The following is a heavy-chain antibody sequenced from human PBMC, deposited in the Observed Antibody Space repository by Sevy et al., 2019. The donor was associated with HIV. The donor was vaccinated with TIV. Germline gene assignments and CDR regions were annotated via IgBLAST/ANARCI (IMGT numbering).Heavy chain of an antibody. CDR2: IKQDGSEK. Sequence: GGSLRLSCAASGFTFSSYWMSWVRQAPGKGLERVANIKQDGSEKYYVDSVKGRFTISRDNAKNSLYLQMNSLRAEDTGVYYCARVMYYDFWSGFDYWGQGTLVTVSS. CDR3: ARVMYYDFWSGFDY. D-gene: IGHD3-3*01. J-gene: IGHJ4*02. V-gene: IGHV3-7*01. CDR1: GFTFSSYW.